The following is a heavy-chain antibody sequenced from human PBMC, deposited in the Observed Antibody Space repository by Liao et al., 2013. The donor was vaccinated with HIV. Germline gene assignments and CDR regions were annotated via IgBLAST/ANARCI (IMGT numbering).Heavy chain of an antibody. CDR1: GGSFSGYY. CDR3: ARERIGSSWDRFWFDP. V-gene: IGHV4-4*07. Sequence: QVQLQESGPGLVKPSETLSLTCAVYGGSFSGYYWSWIRQPAGKGLEWIGRIYTSGSTNYNPSLKSRVTMSVDTSKNQFSLKLSSVTAADTAVYYCARERIGSSWDRFWFDPGAREPWSPSPQ. CDR2: IYTSGST. J-gene: IGHJ5*02. D-gene: IGHD6-13*01.